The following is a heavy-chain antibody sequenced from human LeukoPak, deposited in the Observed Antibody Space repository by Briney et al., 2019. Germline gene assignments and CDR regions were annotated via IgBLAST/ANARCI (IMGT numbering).Heavy chain of an antibody. J-gene: IGHJ4*02. V-gene: IGHV3-23*01. CDR3: AIAVAGPRKVDY. CDR1: GFKFSDHY. D-gene: IGHD6-19*01. CDR2: ISGSGGST. Sequence: GGSQRLSCAASGFKFSDHYIDWVRQAPGKGLEWVSAISGSGGSTYYADSVKGRFTISRDNSKNTLYLQMNSLRAEDTAVYYCAIAVAGPRKVDYWGQGTLVTVSS.